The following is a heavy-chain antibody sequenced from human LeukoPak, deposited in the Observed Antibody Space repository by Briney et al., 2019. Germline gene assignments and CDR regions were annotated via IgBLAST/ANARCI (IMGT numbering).Heavy chain of an antibody. V-gene: IGHV3-30*04. CDR3: GRGGSGSYYYYFYYMDV. CDR1: GFTFGSHA. CDR2: ISYDGSNK. D-gene: IGHD3-10*01. J-gene: IGHJ6*03. Sequence: PAGSLRLSCAASGFTFGSHAMHWVRQAPGKGLEWVAIISYDGSNKYYAYSVKGRFTVSRDNSQNTLYLQINSLSAEDTAVYYCGRGGSGSYYYYFYYMDVWGKGTTVTVSS.